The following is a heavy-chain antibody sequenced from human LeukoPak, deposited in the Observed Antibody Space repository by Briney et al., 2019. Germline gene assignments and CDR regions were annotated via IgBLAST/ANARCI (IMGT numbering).Heavy chain of an antibody. V-gene: IGHV3-53*01. Sequence: GGSLRLSCAASGFTVSNNRLSWVRQAPGMGLEWVSTIYSDGNTYYLDSVKGRFTISRDGSKNTLYLQLNSLRTEDTAIYYCVREREGSNSEHWGQGTLVTVSS. CDR2: IYSDGNT. J-gene: IGHJ1*01. CDR3: VREREGSNSEH. D-gene: IGHD1-26*01. CDR1: GFTVSNNR.